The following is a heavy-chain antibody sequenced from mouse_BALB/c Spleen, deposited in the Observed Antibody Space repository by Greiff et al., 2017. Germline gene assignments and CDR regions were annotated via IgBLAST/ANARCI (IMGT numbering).Heavy chain of an antibody. Sequence: QVQLQQSGAELAKPGASVKMSCKASGYTFTSYWMHWVKQRPGQGLEWIGYINPSTGYTEYNQKFKDKATLTADKSSSTAYMQLSSLTSEDSAVYYCAGFEMMTTFDYWGQGTTLTVSS. J-gene: IGHJ2*01. CDR3: AGFEMMTTFDY. D-gene: IGHD2-4*01. CDR2: INPSTGYT. CDR1: GYTFTSYW. V-gene: IGHV1-7*01.